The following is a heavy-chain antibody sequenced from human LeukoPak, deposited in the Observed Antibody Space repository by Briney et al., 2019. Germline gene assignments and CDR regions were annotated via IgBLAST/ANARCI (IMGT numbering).Heavy chain of an antibody. D-gene: IGHD4-17*01. CDR1: EFTFSSYA. CDR3: ATDPRVTITVTFYFEY. V-gene: IGHV3-23*01. CDR2: ISGNGGST. J-gene: IGHJ4*02. Sequence: GGSLRLSCAASEFTFSSYAMSWVRQAPGKGLEWVSGISGNGGSTYYADSVKGRFTISRDNSKNTLYLQMNSLRAEDTAVYYCATDPRVTITVTFYFEYWGQGTLVTVSS.